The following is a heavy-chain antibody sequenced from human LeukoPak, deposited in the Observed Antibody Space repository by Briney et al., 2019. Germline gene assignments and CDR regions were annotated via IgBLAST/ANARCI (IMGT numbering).Heavy chain of an antibody. CDR2: ISSNGGST. CDR3: GLAAYYYDSSGSDDAFDI. V-gene: IGHV3-64D*08. J-gene: IGHJ3*02. CDR1: GFNFNNYA. Sequence: TGGSLRLSCSASGFNFNNYAMNWVRQAPGKGLEYVSAISSNGGSTYYADSVKGRCTISRDSSKNTLYLQMSSLRAEDTAVYYCGLAAYYYDSSGSDDAFDIWGQGTMVIVSS. D-gene: IGHD3-22*01.